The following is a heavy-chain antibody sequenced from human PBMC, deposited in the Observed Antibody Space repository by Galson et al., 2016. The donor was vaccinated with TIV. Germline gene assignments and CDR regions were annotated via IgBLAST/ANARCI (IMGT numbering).Heavy chain of an antibody. CDR1: DGSVSSSTSY. Sequence: SETLSLTCTVSDGSVSSSTSYWGWIRQPPGKGLEWIGSFYYGRSTIENPSLQGRVTISIDTSKNQFSLNLRSVTAADTAVYFCARDRRTYYLNAPFDIWGQGTMVTVSS. V-gene: IGHV4-39*07. CDR3: ARDRRTYYLNAPFDI. D-gene: IGHD3-22*01. CDR2: FYYGRST. J-gene: IGHJ3*02.